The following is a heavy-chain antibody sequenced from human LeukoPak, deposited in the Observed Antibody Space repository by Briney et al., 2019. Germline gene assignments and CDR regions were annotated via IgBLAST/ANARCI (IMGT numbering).Heavy chain of an antibody. J-gene: IGHJ4*02. CDR2: IIPLFGTA. D-gene: IGHD3/OR15-3a*01. CDR3: ASPKDSDASAFDY. V-gene: IGHV1-69*05. CDR1: GGTFSNYA. Sequence: SVKVSCKTSGGTFSNYALSWVRQAPGQGLEWMGRIIPLFGTANYAQKFQGGVTFTTDESTSTAYMELSSLRSDDTAVYYCASPKDSDASAFDYWGQETLVTVSS.